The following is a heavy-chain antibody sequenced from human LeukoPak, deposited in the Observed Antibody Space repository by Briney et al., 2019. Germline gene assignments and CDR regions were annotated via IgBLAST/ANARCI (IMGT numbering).Heavy chain of an antibody. V-gene: IGHV3-23*01. CDR1: GFTFSNYA. CDR3: AKYSWPAIDS. D-gene: IGHD4-11*01. CDR2: ISDSGGGT. Sequence: GGSLRLSCAASGFTFSNYAMTWVRQAPGKGLEWVSRISDSGGGTYYADSVKGRFTISRDNSKNTLYLQMNSLRVEDTAVYYCAKYSWPAIDSWGQGTLVTVSS. J-gene: IGHJ4*02.